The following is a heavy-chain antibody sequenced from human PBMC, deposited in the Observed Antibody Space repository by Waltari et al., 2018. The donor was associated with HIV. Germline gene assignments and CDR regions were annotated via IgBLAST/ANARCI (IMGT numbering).Heavy chain of an antibody. J-gene: IGHJ5*02. V-gene: IGHV4-34*01. D-gene: IGHD6-25*01. CDR1: VGSFSGYY. Sequence: VQLQQWGAGLLKPSETLSLTCAVSVGSFSGYYWSSLRPPQGKGLARIGEINHSGSTNYNPSLKSRVTISVDTSKNQFSLKLSSVTAADTAVYYCARAAGWFDPWGQGTLVTVSS. CDR3: ARAAGWFDP. CDR2: INHSGST.